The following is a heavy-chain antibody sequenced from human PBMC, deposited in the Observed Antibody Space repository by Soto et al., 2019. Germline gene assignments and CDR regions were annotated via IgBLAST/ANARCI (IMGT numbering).Heavy chain of an antibody. Sequence: SETLSLTCTVSGGSISSSSYYWGWIRQPPGKGLEWIGSIYYSGSTNYNPSLKSRATLSVDTSKNQFSLDLSSVTAADTALYYCARGWSSDYYYFDYWGQGALVTVSS. J-gene: IGHJ4*02. V-gene: IGHV4-39*07. D-gene: IGHD4-17*01. CDR2: IYYSGST. CDR3: ARGWSSDYYYFDY. CDR1: GGSISSSSYY.